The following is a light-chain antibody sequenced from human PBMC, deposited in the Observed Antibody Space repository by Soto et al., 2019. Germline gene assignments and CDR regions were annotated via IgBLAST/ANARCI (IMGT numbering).Light chain of an antibody. Sequence: QSALTQPASLSGSPGQSITISCPGTSGDIGGYNFVSWYQQYPGEVPKLMIYDVNARPSGVSNRFSGSKSGNTASLTISGLQANDEADYYCSSYTSASTLVFGTGTKLTVL. CDR1: SGDIGGYNF. J-gene: IGLJ1*01. CDR2: DVN. V-gene: IGLV2-14*01. CDR3: SSYTSASTLV.